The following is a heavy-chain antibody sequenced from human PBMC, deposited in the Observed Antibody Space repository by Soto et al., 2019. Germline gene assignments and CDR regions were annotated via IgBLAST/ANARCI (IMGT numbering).Heavy chain of an antibody. V-gene: IGHV1-69*01. CDR2: FIPMFNRP. Sequence: QVQLVQSGAEVKKPGSSVKVSCKASGGTFSSYAISWVRQAPGQGLEWMGGFIPMFNRPHSARKFQGRVTITADESTSTAYMDLSSVRSEDTAVYYCARGQFHHVSNYYYAVAVWGQGTTVTVSS. CDR1: GGTFSSYA. J-gene: IGHJ6*02. CDR3: ARGQFHHVSNYYYAVAV.